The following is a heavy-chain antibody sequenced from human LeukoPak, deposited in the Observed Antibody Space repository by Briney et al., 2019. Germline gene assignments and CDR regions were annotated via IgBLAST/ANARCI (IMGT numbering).Heavy chain of an antibody. V-gene: IGHV4-61*01. J-gene: IGHJ3*02. D-gene: IGHD3/OR15-3a*01. CDR1: GDSVNSATFY. CDR3: ARDFWAATGAFEI. CDR2: TYNRGNT. Sequence: SETLSLTCTVSGDSVNSATFYWAWIRQSPGKGLELIGYTYNRGNTYYNPSLNSRVTISVNTSKNQFSLKLRSVTAADSAVYYCARDFWAATGAFEIWGQGASVTVSS.